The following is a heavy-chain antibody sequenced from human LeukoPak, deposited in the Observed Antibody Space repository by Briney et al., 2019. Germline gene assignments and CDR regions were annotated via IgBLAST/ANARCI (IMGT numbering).Heavy chain of an antibody. CDR2: ISGRGGST. CDR1: GFTFSSYA. Sequence: GASLRLSCAASGFTFSSYAMSWVRQAPGKGLEWGSAISGRGGSTYYADSAKGRFTISRDNSKNTLYLQMNSLRAEDTAVYYCAKGGYYDILTGSGLDYWGQGTLVTVSS. D-gene: IGHD3-9*01. J-gene: IGHJ4*02. CDR3: AKGGYYDILTGSGLDY. V-gene: IGHV3-23*01.